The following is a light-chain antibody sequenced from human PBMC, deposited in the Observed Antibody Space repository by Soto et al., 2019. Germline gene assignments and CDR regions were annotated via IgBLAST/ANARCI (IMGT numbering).Light chain of an antibody. CDR3: QHYDNLPLT. CDR1: QDISNY. J-gene: IGKJ4*01. Sequence: DSRMTQSPSSLSAAVGERVTITCQASQDISNYLNWYQQKPGRAPKLLIYDASNLEIGVPSRFSGSGSGTDFTFTISSLQPEDIATYYCQHYDNLPLTFGGGTKVDNK. V-gene: IGKV1-33*01. CDR2: DAS.